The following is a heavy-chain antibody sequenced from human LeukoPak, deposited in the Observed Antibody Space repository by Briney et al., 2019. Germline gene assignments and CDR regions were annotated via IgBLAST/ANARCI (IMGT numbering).Heavy chain of an antibody. CDR1: GYSFTTYW. Sequence: GASLKISCKGSGYSFTTYWIGWVRQLPGKGLEWMGIIFPGDSDTRYSPSFQGQVTISADKSITTAYLQWSSLKASDTAMYYCARTYYYGSGSYFDYWGQGTLVTVSS. CDR3: ARTYYYGSGSYFDY. D-gene: IGHD3-10*01. V-gene: IGHV5-51*01. CDR2: IFPGDSDT. J-gene: IGHJ4*02.